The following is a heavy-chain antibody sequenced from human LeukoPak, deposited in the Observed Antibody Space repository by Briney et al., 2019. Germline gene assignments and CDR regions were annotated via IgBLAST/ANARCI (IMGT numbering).Heavy chain of an antibody. V-gene: IGHV1-18*01. CDR3: ARDQGALYGEGFDY. CDR2: ISAYNGNT. J-gene: IGHJ4*02. CDR1: GYSFTSYG. D-gene: IGHD4-17*01. Sequence: GESLKISCKGSGYSFTSYGISWVRQAPGQGLEWMGWISAYNGNTNYAQKLQGRVTMTTDTSTSTAYMELRSLRSDDTAVYYCARDQGALYGEGFDYWGQGTLVTVSS.